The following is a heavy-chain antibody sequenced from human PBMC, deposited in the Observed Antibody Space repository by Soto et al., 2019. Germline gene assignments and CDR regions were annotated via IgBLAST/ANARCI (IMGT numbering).Heavy chain of an antibody. CDR2: ISYDGSNK. CDR3: ARDPRFLEWLLSDY. Sequence: GGSLRLSCAASGFTFSSYGMHWVRQAPGKGLEWVAVISYDGSNKYYADSVKGRFTISRDNSKNTLYLQMNSLRAEDTAVYYCARDPRFLEWLLSDYWGQGTLVTVSS. J-gene: IGHJ4*02. CDR1: GFTFSSYG. D-gene: IGHD3-3*01. V-gene: IGHV3-30*03.